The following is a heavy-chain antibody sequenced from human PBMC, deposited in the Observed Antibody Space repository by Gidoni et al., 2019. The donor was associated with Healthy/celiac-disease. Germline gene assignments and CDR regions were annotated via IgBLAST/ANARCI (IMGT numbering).Heavy chain of an antibody. Sequence: EVQLVQSGAAATKPGESLKISCKGSGYSFTSYWIGWVRQLPGTGLQWMGIIYPGDSDTRYSPSFQGQVTISADKSISTAYLQWSSLKASDTAMYYCARSYDFWSGYYPFDYWGQGTLVTVSS. CDR1: GYSFTSYW. V-gene: IGHV5-51*01. CDR2: IYPGDSDT. J-gene: IGHJ4*02. CDR3: ARSYDFWSGYYPFDY. D-gene: IGHD3-3*01.